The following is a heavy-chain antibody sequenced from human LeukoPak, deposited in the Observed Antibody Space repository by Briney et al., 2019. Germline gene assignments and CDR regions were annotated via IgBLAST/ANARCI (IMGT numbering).Heavy chain of an antibody. CDR1: GFTFSSYS. CDR3: ARAPTVLVGYCSSSSCQADY. CDR2: ISSSSSYI. D-gene: IGHD2-2*01. Sequence: GGPLRLSCAASGFTFSSYSMNWVRQAPGKGLEWVSSISSSSSYIYYADSVKGRFTISRDNAENSLYLQMHSLRVEDTAVYYCARAPTVLVGYCSSSSCQADYWGQGTLVTVSS. J-gene: IGHJ4*02. V-gene: IGHV3-21*01.